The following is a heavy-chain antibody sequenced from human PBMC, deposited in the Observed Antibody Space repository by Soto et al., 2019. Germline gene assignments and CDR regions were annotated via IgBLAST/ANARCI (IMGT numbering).Heavy chain of an antibody. V-gene: IGHV3-23*01. CDR2: SSTSGRST. J-gene: IGHJ5*01. D-gene: IGHD5-12*01. CDR1: GIDFSNYA. CDR3: RLRVGSFDF. Sequence: PGRSLRLSCVVSGIDFSNYAMTWVRQAPGKGLEWVAISSTSGRSTYHADSVRGRFTISRDNSKNTLYLQMNSLRAEDTAVYYFRLRVGSFDFPGPGTRVT.